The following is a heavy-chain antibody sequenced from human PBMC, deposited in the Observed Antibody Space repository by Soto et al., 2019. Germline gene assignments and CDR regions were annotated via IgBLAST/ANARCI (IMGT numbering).Heavy chain of an antibody. CDR3: VRAPLDYYSADYFDN. Sequence: QVQVVESGGGLVYPGGSLRLSCEASGFTFSDHYMSWVRQAPGKGLEWISHISGTHISGGGSAVAYADSVKGRFTISRDNTITTAYMELSSLRSEDTAVYFCVRAPLDYYSADYFDNWGQGTLVTVSS. V-gene: IGHV3-11*01. D-gene: IGHD2-21*01. J-gene: IGHJ4*02. CDR1: GFTFSDHY. CDR2: ISGTHISGGGSAV.